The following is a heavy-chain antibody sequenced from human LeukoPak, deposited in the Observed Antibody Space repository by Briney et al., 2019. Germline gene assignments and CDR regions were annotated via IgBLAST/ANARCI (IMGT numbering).Heavy chain of an antibody. Sequence: GGSLRLSCAASGLTFSSYAMSWVRQAPGKGLEWVSSISNSGGSTYYADSVQGRFTISRDNSKNTLYLQINSPGAEDTAIYYCAKIGAYGDYKYAFDFWGQGTVVTVSS. CDR1: GLTFSSYA. CDR3: AKIGAYGDYKYAFDF. J-gene: IGHJ3*01. D-gene: IGHD4-17*01. CDR2: ISNSGGST. V-gene: IGHV3-23*01.